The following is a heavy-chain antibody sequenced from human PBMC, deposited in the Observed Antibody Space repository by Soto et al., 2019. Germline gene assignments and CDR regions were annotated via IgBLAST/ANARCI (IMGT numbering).Heavy chain of an antibody. Sequence: QVQLVESGGGVVQPGRSVRLSCAASGLAFRNKDMHWVRQAPGKGLEWVAVISHDDRNIFYGDSVKGRFTVSRDNSKNPLYLEMHSLGAEDTAVYFCAKLVDKTLDDFWGLGTLVAVSS. CDR2: ISHDDRNI. J-gene: IGHJ4*02. CDR1: GLAFRNKD. V-gene: IGHV3-30*18. CDR3: AKLVDKTLDDF. D-gene: IGHD3-10*01.